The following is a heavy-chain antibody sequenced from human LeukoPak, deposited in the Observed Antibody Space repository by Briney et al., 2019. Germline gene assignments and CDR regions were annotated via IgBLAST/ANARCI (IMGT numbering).Heavy chain of an antibody. Sequence: ASVKVSCKASGYTFTSYGISWVRQAPGQGLEWMGWISAYNGNTNYAQKLQGRVTMTTDTSTSTAYMELRSLRSDDTAVYYCARDLHSYYYDSSGYHYWGQGALVTVSS. CDR3: ARDLHSYYYDSSGYHY. V-gene: IGHV1-18*01. CDR1: GYTFTSYG. D-gene: IGHD3-22*01. CDR2: ISAYNGNT. J-gene: IGHJ4*02.